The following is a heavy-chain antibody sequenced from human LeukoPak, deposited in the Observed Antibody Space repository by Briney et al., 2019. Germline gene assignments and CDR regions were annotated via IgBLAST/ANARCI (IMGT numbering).Heavy chain of an antibody. CDR2: IYYSGST. J-gene: IGHJ4*02. Sequence: PGGSLRLSCAASGFTFSSYAMSWVRQAPGKGLEWIGSIYYSGSTYYNPSLKSRVTISLDTSKNQFSLKLSSVTAADTAVYYCANSGYVKGYYFDYWGQGTLVTVSS. V-gene: IGHV4-59*05. D-gene: IGHD5-18*01. CDR3: ANSGYVKGYYFDY. CDR1: GFTFSSYA.